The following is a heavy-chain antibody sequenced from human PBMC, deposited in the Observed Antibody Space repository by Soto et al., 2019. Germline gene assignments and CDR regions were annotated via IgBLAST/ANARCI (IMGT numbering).Heavy chain of an antibody. CDR1: GFSLSNARMG. V-gene: IGHV2-26*01. J-gene: IGHJ6*02. CDR2: IFSNDEK. CDR3: ARAQNNYDFWSGYSVYYYGMDV. Sequence: SGPTLVNPTETLTLTCTVSGFSLSNARMGVSWIRQPPGKALEWLAHIFSNDEKSYSTSLKSRLTISKDTSKSQVVLTMTNMDPVDTATYYCARAQNNYDFWSGYSVYYYGMDVWGQGTTVTVSS. D-gene: IGHD3-3*01.